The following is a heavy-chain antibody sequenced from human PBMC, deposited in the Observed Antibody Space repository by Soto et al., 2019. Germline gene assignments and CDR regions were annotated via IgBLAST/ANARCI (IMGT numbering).Heavy chain of an antibody. CDR3: AALWFGELFVDY. J-gene: IGHJ4*02. CDR2: INHSGST. D-gene: IGHD3-10*01. Sequence: SETLSLTCAVYGGSFSGYYWSWIRQPPGKGLEWIGEINHSGSTNYNPSLKSRVTISVDTSKNQFSLKLSSVTAADTAVYYCAALWFGELFVDYWGQGTLVTVSS. V-gene: IGHV4-34*01. CDR1: GGSFSGYY.